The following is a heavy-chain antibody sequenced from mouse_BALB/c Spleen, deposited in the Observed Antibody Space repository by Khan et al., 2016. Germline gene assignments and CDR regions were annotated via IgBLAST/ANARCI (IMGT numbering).Heavy chain of an antibody. J-gene: IGHJ3*01. CDR3: ASYYDYDGGFAY. V-gene: IGHV2-6-7*01. CDR1: GFSLTGFS. CDR2: IWGDGST. Sequence: QIQLVQSGPGLVAPSQSLSITCTVSGFSLTGFSVNWVRQPPGKALEWLGMIWGDGSTDYNSALKSRLSFSKDDSKSQVFLKMNSLQTDDTARYFGASYYDYDGGFAYWGQGTLVTVSA. D-gene: IGHD2-4*01.